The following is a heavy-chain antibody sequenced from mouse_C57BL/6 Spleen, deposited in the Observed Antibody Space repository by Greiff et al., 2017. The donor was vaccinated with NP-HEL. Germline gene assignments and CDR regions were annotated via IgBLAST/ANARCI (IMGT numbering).Heavy chain of an antibody. D-gene: IGHD2-3*01. Sequence: QVQLQQSGPELVKPGASVKISCKASGYAFSSSWMNWVKQRPGKGLEWIGRIYPGDGDTNYNGKFKGKATLTADKSSSTAYMQLSSLTSEDSAVYFCARRYDGYYSFAYWGQGTLVTVSA. CDR2: IYPGDGDT. CDR1: GYAFSSSW. V-gene: IGHV1-82*01. J-gene: IGHJ3*01. CDR3: ARRYDGYYSFAY.